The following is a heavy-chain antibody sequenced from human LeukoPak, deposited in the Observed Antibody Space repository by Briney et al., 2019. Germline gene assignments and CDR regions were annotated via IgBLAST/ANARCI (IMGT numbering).Heavy chain of an antibody. J-gene: IGHJ3*01. V-gene: IGHV4-39*02. D-gene: IGHD4-17*01. CDR2: IYYTGST. CDR1: GGSISTTSYY. Sequence: PSETLSLTCTVSGGSISTTSYYWGWIRQPPGKGLEWIGSIYYTGSTYYNPSLKSRITVSVDRSKNHFSLKLTSVTAADTAVYYCARLGRISVTTGTTDAFDLWGQGTMVTVSS. CDR3: ARLGRISVTTGTTDAFDL.